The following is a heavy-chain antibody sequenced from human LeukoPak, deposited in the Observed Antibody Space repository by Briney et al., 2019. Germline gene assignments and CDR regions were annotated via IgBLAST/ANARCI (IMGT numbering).Heavy chain of an antibody. V-gene: IGHV1-18*01. J-gene: IGHJ5*02. Sequence: ASVKVSCKASGYTLSSYGISWVRQAPGQGLEWMGWIGIQKYKISYGQKFQGRVTLSTETSTSTAYMELKSLRSDDTAVYYCARDWDYESDCFDPWGQGTLVIVSS. CDR3: ARDWDYESDCFDP. D-gene: IGHD3-16*01. CDR2: IGIQKYKI. CDR1: GYTLSSYG.